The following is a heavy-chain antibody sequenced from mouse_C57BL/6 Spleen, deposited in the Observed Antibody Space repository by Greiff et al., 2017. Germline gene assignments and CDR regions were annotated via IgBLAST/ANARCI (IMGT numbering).Heavy chain of an antibody. CDR2: ISYSGST. J-gene: IGHJ2*01. V-gene: IGHV3-1*01. D-gene: IGHD1-1*01. Sequence: EVQLQESGPGMVKPSQSLSLTCTVTGYSITSGYDWHWIRHFPGNKLEWMGYISYSGSTNYNPSLKSRISITHDTSKNHFFLKLNSVTTEDTATYYCARALYGSSFDYWGQGTTLTVSS. CDR3: ARALYGSSFDY. CDR1: GYSITSGYD.